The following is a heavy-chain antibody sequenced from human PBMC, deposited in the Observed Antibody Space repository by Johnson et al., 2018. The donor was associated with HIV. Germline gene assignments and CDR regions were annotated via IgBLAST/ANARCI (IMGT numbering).Heavy chain of an antibody. CDR1: GFTVSSNY. CDR3: AREMGWEDAFDI. Sequence: VQLVESGGGLIQPGGSLRLSCAASGFTVSSNYMSWVRQAPGKGLEWVSVIYSGGSTDYADSVKGRFTISRDNSKNSLSLQMTSLRAEDTAVYYCAREMGWEDAFDIWGQGTMVTVSS. V-gene: IGHV3-53*01. J-gene: IGHJ3*02. CDR2: IYSGGST. D-gene: IGHD6-19*01.